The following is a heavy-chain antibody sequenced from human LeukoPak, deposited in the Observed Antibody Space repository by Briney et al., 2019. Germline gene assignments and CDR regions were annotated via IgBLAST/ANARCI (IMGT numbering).Heavy chain of an antibody. CDR2: ISSSSSTI. D-gene: IGHD2-2*02. V-gene: IGHV3-48*04. CDR1: GFTFSGYS. Sequence: GGSLRLSCAASGFTFSGYSMNWVRQAPGKGLEWVSYISSSSSTIYYADSVKGRFTISRDNAKNSLYLQMNSLRAEDTAVYYCARDSIVVVPAAINYYYYYVDVWGKGTTVTVSS. J-gene: IGHJ6*03. CDR3: ARDSIVVVPAAINYYYYYVDV.